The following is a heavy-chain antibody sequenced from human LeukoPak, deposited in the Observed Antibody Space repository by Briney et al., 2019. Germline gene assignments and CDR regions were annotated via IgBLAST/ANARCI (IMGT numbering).Heavy chain of an antibody. Sequence: GASVKVSCKVSGYTLTELSMHWVRQAPGEGLEWMGGFDPEDGETIYAQKFQGRVTMTEDTSTDTAYMELSSLRSEDTAVYYCATAPGIAAAGTYYGMDVWGQGTTVTVSS. V-gene: IGHV1-24*01. CDR2: FDPEDGET. CDR3: ATAPGIAAAGTYYGMDV. J-gene: IGHJ6*02. D-gene: IGHD6-13*01. CDR1: GYTLTELS.